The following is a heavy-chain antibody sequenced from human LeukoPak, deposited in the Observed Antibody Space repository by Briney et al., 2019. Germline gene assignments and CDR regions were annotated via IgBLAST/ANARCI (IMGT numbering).Heavy chain of an antibody. J-gene: IGHJ4*02. CDR2: ISGSGGST. D-gene: IGHD6-13*01. CDR3: TRRSSAAGRQYFDY. V-gene: IGHV3-23*01. Sequence: GGSLRLSCAASGFTFSSYAMSWVRQAPGKGLEWVSAISGSGGSTYYADSVKGRFTISRDNSKNTLYLQMNSLKTEDTAVYYCTRRSSAAGRQYFDYWGQGTLVTVSS. CDR1: GFTFSSYA.